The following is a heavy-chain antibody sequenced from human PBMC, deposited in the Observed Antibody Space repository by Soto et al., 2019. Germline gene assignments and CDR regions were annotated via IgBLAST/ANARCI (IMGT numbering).Heavy chain of an antibody. V-gene: IGHV3-21*01. D-gene: IGHD3-10*01. CDR1: GFTFSSYS. J-gene: IGHJ6*02. CDR3: ARVYRFGETYGMDV. CDR2: ISSSSSYI. Sequence: EVQLVESGGGLVKPGGSLRLSCAASGFTFSSYSMNWVRQAPGKGLEWVSSISSSSSYIYYADSVKGRFTISRDNAKNSLYLQMNSLRAEDTAVYYCARVYRFGETYGMDVWGQGTTVTVSS.